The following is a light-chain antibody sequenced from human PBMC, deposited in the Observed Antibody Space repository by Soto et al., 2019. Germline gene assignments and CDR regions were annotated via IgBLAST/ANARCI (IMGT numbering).Light chain of an antibody. V-gene: IGKV1-39*01. CDR3: QQSYSTPYT. CDR1: QSISSY. CDR2: AAS. J-gene: IGKJ2*01. Sequence: DIQMTQSPSSLSASVGDRVTITCRASQSISSYLNWYQQKPGKAPKLLIYAASSLQSGVPSRFSGSGSGTDFPLTISSLQPGDFEPYYCQQSYSTPYTFGQGTKLEIK.